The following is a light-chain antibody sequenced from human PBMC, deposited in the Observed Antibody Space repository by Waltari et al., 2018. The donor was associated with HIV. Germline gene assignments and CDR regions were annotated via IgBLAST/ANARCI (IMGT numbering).Light chain of an antibody. CDR3: TSFTSNYTVI. J-gene: IGLJ2*01. Sequence: QSALTQPASVSGSPGQSITISCPGSNGDFGLYNFISWYQQHPGGVPRVIISEVFSLPSGVSSRFSGSKSGNTASLTISWLQTEDEADYYCTSFTSNYTVIFGGGTKVTVL. CDR2: EVF. CDR1: NGDFGLYNF. V-gene: IGLV2-14*01.